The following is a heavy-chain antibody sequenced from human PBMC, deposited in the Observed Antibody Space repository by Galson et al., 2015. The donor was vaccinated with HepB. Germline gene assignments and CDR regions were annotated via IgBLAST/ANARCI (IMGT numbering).Heavy chain of an antibody. V-gene: IGHV3-66*04. D-gene: IGHD3-3*02. CDR2: IYSGGST. CDR3: ARLAYYYDAMDV. Sequence: SLRLSCAASGFTVSNNYMTWVRQAPGKGLEWVSVIYSGGSTYHADFVKGRFTISRDNSKNTLYLQMNSLRAEDTAIYYCARLAYYYDAMDVWGQGTTVTVSS. J-gene: IGHJ6*02. CDR1: GFTVSNNY.